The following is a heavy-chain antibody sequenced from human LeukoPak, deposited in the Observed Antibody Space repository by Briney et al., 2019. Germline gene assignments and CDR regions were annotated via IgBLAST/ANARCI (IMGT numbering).Heavy chain of an antibody. CDR2: ISGSGTTI. CDR3: AKDRRIAARPFWYFDL. CDR1: GFIFCDYY. V-gene: IGHV3-11*01. D-gene: IGHD6-13*01. Sequence: GGSLRLSCAASGFIFCDYYMSWIRQAPGQGLEWVSYISGSGTTIYYADSVKGRFTISRDNAKNSLFLQMNSLRAEDTAVYYCAKDRRIAARPFWYFDLWGRGTLVTVSS. J-gene: IGHJ2*01.